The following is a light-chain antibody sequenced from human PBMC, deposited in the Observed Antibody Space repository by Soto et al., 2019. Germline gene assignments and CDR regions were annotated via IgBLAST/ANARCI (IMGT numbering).Light chain of an antibody. CDR1: QSVSTN. CDR3: LQHNTSPLS. V-gene: IGKV3-15*01. CDR2: GAS. J-gene: IGKJ4*01. Sequence: IEMTQSPATLSASLGERVTLSCRASQSVSTNLGWYQQKPGKAPRLLIYGASTRQTGISARFSGSGSGTEFTLTISSLQPEDFGTYYCLQHNTSPLSFGGGTKVDIK.